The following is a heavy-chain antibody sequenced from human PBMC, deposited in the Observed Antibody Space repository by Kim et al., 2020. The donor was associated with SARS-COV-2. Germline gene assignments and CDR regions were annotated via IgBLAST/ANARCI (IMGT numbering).Heavy chain of an antibody. V-gene: IGHV3-53*01. J-gene: IGHJ6*02. D-gene: IGHD2-15*01. Sequence: GGSLRLSCAASGFTVSAKYMTWVRQAPGKGLEWVSLIYSGGDTYYADSVKGRFTISRDNSENTVYLQMNSLRAEDTAVYYCASGYCSGGSCSFRYGMDVWGQGTTVTVSS. CDR3: ASGYCSGGSCSFRYGMDV. CDR2: IYSGGDT. CDR1: GFTVSAKY.